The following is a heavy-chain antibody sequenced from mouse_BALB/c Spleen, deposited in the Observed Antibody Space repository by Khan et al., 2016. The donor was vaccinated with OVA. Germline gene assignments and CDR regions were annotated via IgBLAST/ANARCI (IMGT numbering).Heavy chain of an antibody. D-gene: IGHD2-2*01. CDR2: ISCDNGAT. V-gene: IGHV1S34*01. Sequence: LVKTGASVKISCKTSGYSFTGYYMHWVKQSHGKSLEWIGYISCDNGATTYNQKFKGKATFTVNTSSSTAYMQFNSLTSEDSAVYYCERSHLLWLYAMDYWGQGTSVTGSS. J-gene: IGHJ4*01. CDR1: GYSFTGYY. CDR3: ERSHLLWLYAMDY.